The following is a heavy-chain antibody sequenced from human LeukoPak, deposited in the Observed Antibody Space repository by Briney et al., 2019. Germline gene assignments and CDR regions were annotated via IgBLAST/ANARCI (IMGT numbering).Heavy chain of an antibody. Sequence: PGGSLRLFRAASGFTFSSYWMSWVRQAAGKGLEWVANIKQDGSEKYYVDSVKGRFTISRDNAKNSLYLQMNSLRAEDTAVYYCARDDCSSISCYHNWFDPWGQGTLVTVSS. V-gene: IGHV3-7*01. CDR2: IKQDGSEK. J-gene: IGHJ5*02. CDR1: GFTFSSYW. D-gene: IGHD2-2*01. CDR3: ARDDCSSISCYHNWFDP.